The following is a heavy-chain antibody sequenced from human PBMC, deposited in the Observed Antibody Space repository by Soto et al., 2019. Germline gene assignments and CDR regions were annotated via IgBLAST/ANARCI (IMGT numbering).Heavy chain of an antibody. CDR1: GYSFTRYL. CDR3: ARLEGGSSSWYGVLDY. Sequence: GESLKNSCKGSGYSFTRYLVGWGGQMTGKGLDLIGIIYPGDSDTSYSPSFQGQVTISADKSIITAYLQWSSLKASDTAMYYCARLEGGSSSWYGVLDYWGQGTLVTVSS. V-gene: IGHV5-51*01. J-gene: IGHJ4*02. D-gene: IGHD6-13*01. CDR2: IYPGDSDT.